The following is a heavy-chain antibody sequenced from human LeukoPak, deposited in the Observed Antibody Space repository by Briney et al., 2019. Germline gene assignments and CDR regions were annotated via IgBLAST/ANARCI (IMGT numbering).Heavy chain of an antibody. V-gene: IGHV4-34*01. J-gene: IGHJ5*02. CDR2: INHSGST. Sequence: PSETLSLTCAVYGGSFSGYYWSWTRQPPGKGLEWIGEINHSGSTNYNPSLKSRVTISVDTSKNQFSLKLSSVTAADTAVYYCARGPSGYDWLTWFDPWGQGTLVTVSS. CDR1: GGSFSGYY. D-gene: IGHD5-12*01. CDR3: ARGPSGYDWLTWFDP.